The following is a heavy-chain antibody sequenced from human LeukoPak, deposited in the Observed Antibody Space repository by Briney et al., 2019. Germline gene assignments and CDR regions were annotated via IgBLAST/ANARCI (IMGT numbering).Heavy chain of an antibody. CDR1: GYTFNNRF. D-gene: IGHD2-15*01. Sequence: GDSLKISCKGSGYTFNNRFIAWLRQMPGKGLEWMGVIYAGDSDSTYSPSFQGQVSMSVDQSTSTAYLQWRSLRASDAAMYFCASRIRDSSFAFDLWGQGTMVTVSS. V-gene: IGHV5-51*01. CDR3: ASRIRDSSFAFDL. J-gene: IGHJ3*01. CDR2: IYAGDSDS.